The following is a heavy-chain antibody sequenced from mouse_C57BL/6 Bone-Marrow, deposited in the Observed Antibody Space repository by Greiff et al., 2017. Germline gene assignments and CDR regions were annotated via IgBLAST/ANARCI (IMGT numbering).Heavy chain of an antibody. V-gene: IGHV10-3*01. Sequence: EVQLQESGGGLVQPKGSLKLSCAASGFTFNTYAMHWVRQAPGKGLEWVARLRSKSSNDATYYAVSVKDRFTISRDDSQSMLYLQMNNLKTEDTAMYYCGRNWAAYWGQGTLVTVSA. CDR3: GRNWAAY. CDR2: LRSKSSNDAT. CDR1: GFTFNTYA. D-gene: IGHD4-1*01. J-gene: IGHJ3*01.